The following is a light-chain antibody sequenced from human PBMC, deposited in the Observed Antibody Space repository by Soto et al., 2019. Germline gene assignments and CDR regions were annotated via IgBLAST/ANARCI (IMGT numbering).Light chain of an antibody. J-gene: IGLJ1*01. Sequence: QSVLTQPASVSDSPGQSITISCTGTSSDVGGSNHVSWYQQHPGKAPKLMIYDVTNRPSGVSHRFSGSKSGSTAPLIISGLQAEDEADYYCVSFTSSTTYVFGTGTKV. CDR2: DVT. CDR1: SSDVGGSNH. V-gene: IGLV2-14*01. CDR3: VSFTSSTTYV.